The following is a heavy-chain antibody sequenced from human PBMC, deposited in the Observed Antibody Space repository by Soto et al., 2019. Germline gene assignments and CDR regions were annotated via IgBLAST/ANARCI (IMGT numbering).Heavy chain of an antibody. CDR2: ISGSGGST. D-gene: IGHD3-22*01. Sequence: GSLKLSCAASGXTFTTYAMSWVRQAQGKGLEWVSTISGSGGSTYYADSVKGRFSISRDNSNNTLYLQMNSLRAEDTAIYYCAKGSGYPYYFDYWGQGTLGTVSS. J-gene: IGHJ4*02. V-gene: IGHV3-23*01. CDR1: GXTFTTYA. CDR3: AKGSGYPYYFDY.